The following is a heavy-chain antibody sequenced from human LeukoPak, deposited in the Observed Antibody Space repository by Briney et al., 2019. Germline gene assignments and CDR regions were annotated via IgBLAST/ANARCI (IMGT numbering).Heavy chain of an antibody. J-gene: IGHJ5*02. Sequence: SETLSLTCTVSGGSISSSSYYWGWIRQPPGKGLEWIGSIYYSGSTYYNPSLKSRVTISVDTTKNQFSLKLSSVTAADTAVYYCARERRGEYGGNWFDPWGQGTLVTVSS. CDR1: GGSISSSSYY. D-gene: IGHD4-23*01. V-gene: IGHV4-39*07. CDR3: ARERRGEYGGNWFDP. CDR2: IYYSGST.